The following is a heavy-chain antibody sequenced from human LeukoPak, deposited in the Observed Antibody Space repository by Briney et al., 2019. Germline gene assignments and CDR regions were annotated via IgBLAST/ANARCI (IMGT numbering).Heavy chain of an antibody. CDR2: IYPNSGGT. CDR1: RYTFTGYY. J-gene: IGHJ4*02. CDR3: ARVPANTATTNFDH. V-gene: IGHV1-2*02. Sequence: ASLKVSCKDFRYTFTGYYIHCVRPTPGQGLEWMGWIYPNSGGTNYAQKCQGRVTMTRDTSISTAYMELSRLRSDDTAVYYCARVPANTATTNFDHWGRGALVTVSS. D-gene: IGHD4-17*01.